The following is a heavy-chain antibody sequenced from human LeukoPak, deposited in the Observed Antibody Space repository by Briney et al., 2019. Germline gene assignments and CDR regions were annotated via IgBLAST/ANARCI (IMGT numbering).Heavy chain of an antibody. CDR3: ARGVWWPTVVNEGYFDY. D-gene: IGHD4-23*01. CDR1: GLTVSSNY. Sequence: PGGSLRLSCAVSGLTVSSNYMSWVRQAPGKGLEWVSAIYSGGSTFYADSVKGRFTISRDNSKNTLYLQMNSLRAEDTAVYYCARGVWWPTVVNEGYFDYWGQGTLVTVSS. J-gene: IGHJ4*02. V-gene: IGHV3-53*01. CDR2: IYSGGST.